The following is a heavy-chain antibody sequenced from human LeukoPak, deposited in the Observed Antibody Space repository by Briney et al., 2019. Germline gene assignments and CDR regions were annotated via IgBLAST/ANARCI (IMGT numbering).Heavy chain of an antibody. V-gene: IGHV4-31*03. D-gene: IGHD2-2*02. CDR3: ARRGYCSSTSCYTNYYMDV. CDR1: GGSISSGGFY. CDR2: IYYSGST. J-gene: IGHJ6*03. Sequence: SQTLSLTCTVSGGSISSGGFYWNWIRQHPGKGLEWIGYIYYSGSTYYNPSLESRVTISVDTSKTQFSLKLSSVTAADTAVYYCARRGYCSSTSCYTNYYMDVWGKGTTVTVSS.